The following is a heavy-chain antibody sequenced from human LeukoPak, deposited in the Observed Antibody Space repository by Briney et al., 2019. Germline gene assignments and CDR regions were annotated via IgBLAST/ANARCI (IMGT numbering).Heavy chain of an antibody. CDR2: IYYSGST. D-gene: IGHD3-10*01. J-gene: IGHJ4*02. V-gene: IGHV4-59*01. CDR3: GSTNYNTSLKSRVTISVDTSKNQFSLKLSSVTAADTAVYYCASLGDGYNPAVYAFDY. CDR1: GGSISSYY. Sequence: KPSETLSLTCTVSGGSISSYYWSWIRQPPGKGLEWIGYIYYSGSTTYNPSLKGRVTISVDTPKNQFSLKLSSVTTAATPMYYSGSTNYNTSLKSRVTISVDTSKNQFSLKLSSVTAADTAVYYCASLGDGYNPAVYAFDYWGQRTLVTVSS.